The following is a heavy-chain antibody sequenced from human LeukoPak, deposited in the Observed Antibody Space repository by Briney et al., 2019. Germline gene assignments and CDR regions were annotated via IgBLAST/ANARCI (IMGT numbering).Heavy chain of an antibody. V-gene: IGHV4-4*02. CDR2: IYHSGST. Sequence: PSETLSLTCAVSGGSISSSNWWSWVRQPPGKGLEWIGEIYHSGSTNYNPSLKSRVTISVDTSKNQFSLKLSSVTAADTAVYYCARVQSRLSWFDPWGQGTLVTVSS. CDR1: GGSISSSNW. CDR3: ARVQSRLSWFDP. J-gene: IGHJ5*02.